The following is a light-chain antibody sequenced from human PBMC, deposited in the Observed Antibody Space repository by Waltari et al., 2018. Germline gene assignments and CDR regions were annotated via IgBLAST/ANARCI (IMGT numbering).Light chain of an antibody. V-gene: IGKV1-33*01. CDR3: QQHADPLLT. CDR1: HDITNY. Sequence: DIQMTQSPSSLSAFVGDRVTITCQASHDITNYLNWDRQKPGEAPKLLIYDAANLETGVPLRFSGRGSGTYFTFTISSLQPEDIGTYYCQQHADPLLTFGGGTKVEIK. J-gene: IGKJ4*01. CDR2: DAA.